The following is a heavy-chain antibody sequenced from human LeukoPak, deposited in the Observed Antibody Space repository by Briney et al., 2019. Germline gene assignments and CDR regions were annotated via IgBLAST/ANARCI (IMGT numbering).Heavy chain of an antibody. J-gene: IGHJ4*02. D-gene: IGHD1-7*01. CDR1: GGTFSSYA. Sequence: GSSVKVSCKASGGTFSSYAISWVRQAPGQGLEWMGRIIPIFGTANYAQKFQGRVTITTDESTSTAYMELSSLRSEDTAVYYCAGDELHQYYFDYWGQGTLVTVSS. CDR3: AGDELHQYYFDY. V-gene: IGHV1-69*05. CDR2: IIPIFGTA.